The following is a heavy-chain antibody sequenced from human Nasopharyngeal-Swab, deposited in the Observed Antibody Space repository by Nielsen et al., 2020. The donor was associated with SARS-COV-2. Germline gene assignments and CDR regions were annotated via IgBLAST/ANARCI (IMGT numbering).Heavy chain of an antibody. V-gene: IGHV3-33*01. CDR3: ARGGLGGFDY. Sequence: GESLKISCAASGFTFSSYGMHWVRQAPGKGLEWVAVIWYDGSNKYYADSVKGRFTISRDNSKNTLYLQMNSLRAEDTAIYYCARGGLGGFDYWGQGTLVTVSS. D-gene: IGHD3-16*01. CDR1: GFTFSSYG. CDR2: IWYDGSNK. J-gene: IGHJ4*02.